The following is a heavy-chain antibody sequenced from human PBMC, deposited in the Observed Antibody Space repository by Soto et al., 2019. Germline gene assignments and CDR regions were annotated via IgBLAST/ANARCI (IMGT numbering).Heavy chain of an antibody. D-gene: IGHD6-13*01. V-gene: IGHV4-34*01. J-gene: IGHJ3*02. CDR2: INHSGST. CDR3: AREEQQLRAFDI. Sequence: PSETLSLTCAVYGGSFSGYYWSWIRQPPGKGLEWIGEINHSGSTNYNPSLKSRVTISVDTSKNQFSLKLSSVTAADTAVYYCAREEQQLRAFDIWGQGTMVTVSS. CDR1: GGSFSGYY.